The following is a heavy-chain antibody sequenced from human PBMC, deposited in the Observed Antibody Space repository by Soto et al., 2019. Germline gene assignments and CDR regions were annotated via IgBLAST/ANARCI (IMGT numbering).Heavy chain of an antibody. CDR1: GFSFSDYF. CDR2: INPSGDSR. V-gene: IGHV1-46*01. Sequence: GASVKVSCKASGFSFSDYFMHWVRQAPGQGLEWMGIINPSGDSRNYAQKFQGRVTITRDTSTSTVYMDLSSLRYEDTALYYCARPPLPGYSIHFNSWGQGALVTVSS. J-gene: IGHJ4*02. D-gene: IGHD2-15*01. CDR3: ARPPLPGYSIHFNS.